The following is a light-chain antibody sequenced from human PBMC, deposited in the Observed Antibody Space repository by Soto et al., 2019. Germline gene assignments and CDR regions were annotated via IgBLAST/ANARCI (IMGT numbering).Light chain of an antibody. CDR3: QQYNNWPLT. V-gene: IGKV3-15*01. CDR2: GAS. CDR1: QSVTKNN. Sequence: EIVLTQSPGTLSLSPGERATLSCRASQSVTKNNLNWYQQKPGQAPRLLIYGASTRATGIPARFSGSGSGTEFTLPISSLQSEDFAVYYCQQYNNWPLTFGGGTKVDIK. J-gene: IGKJ4*01.